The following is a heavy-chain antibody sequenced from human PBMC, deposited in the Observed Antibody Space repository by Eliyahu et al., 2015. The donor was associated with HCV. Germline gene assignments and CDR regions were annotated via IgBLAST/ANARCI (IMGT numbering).Heavy chain of an antibody. D-gene: IGHD4/OR15-4a*01. V-gene: IGHV4-39*01. CDR3: ARHTAYTRWCSFDY. CDR2: VYYSGST. CDR1: GSSXSSSSYY. J-gene: IGHJ4*02. Sequence: QLQLQESGPGLVKPSETLSLTXXVXGSSXSSSSYYWXWIRQPPGKGLEWIGXVYYSGSTYYNPSLKSRVTISVDTSKNQFSLKLSSVTAADTAVYYCARHTAYTRWCSFDYWGQGTLVTVSS.